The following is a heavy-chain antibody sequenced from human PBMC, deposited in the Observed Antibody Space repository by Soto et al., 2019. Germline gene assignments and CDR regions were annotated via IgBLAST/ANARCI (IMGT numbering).Heavy chain of an antibody. Sequence: QVQLVESGGGVVQPGTSLRLSCAASGFTFSRHGMHWVRQTPGKGLEWLAVILNDASGHWYADSVKGRFTISRDNFENTLYLQMNGLRLEGTDMYYCARDDDYPDNGFDYWGQGTLVTVSS. D-gene: IGHD4-17*01. J-gene: IGHJ4*02. CDR1: GFTFSRHG. V-gene: IGHV3-33*01. CDR3: ARDDDYPDNGFDY. CDR2: ILNDASGH.